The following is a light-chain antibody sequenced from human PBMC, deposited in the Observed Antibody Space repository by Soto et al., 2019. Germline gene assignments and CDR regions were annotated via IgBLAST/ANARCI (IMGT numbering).Light chain of an antibody. Sequence: QPVLTQPVSVSGSPGQSITICCSGSSSDIINYNYVSWYQQHPGQAPKLMIYDVSNRPSGISNRFSGSKSGNTASLTISGLQAEDEADYYCSSKTSTSTLLFGGGTKLTVL. CDR3: SSKTSTSTLL. CDR2: DVS. J-gene: IGLJ2*01. V-gene: IGLV2-14*03. CDR1: SSDIINYNY.